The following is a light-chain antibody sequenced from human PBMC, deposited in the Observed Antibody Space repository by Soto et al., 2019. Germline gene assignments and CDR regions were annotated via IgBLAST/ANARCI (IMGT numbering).Light chain of an antibody. CDR1: QSVSNN. CDR3: QQYNNWPPIT. CDR2: GAS. V-gene: IGKV3-15*01. Sequence: EIVMTQSPATLSVSPGERATLSCRASQSVSNNYLAWYQQKPGQAPRLLIYGASTRATGIPARFSGSGSGTEFTLTINSLQSEDFAVYYCQQYNNWPPITFGQGTRLENK. J-gene: IGKJ5*01.